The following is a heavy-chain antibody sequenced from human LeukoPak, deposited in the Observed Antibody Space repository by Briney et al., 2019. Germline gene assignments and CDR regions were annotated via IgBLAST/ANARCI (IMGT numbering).Heavy chain of an antibody. CDR2: IYTSGST. V-gene: IGHV4-4*07. D-gene: IGHD3/OR15-3a*01. CDR3: AREVEDWLPFDY. J-gene: IGHJ4*02. CDR1: GGSISSYY. Sequence: LETLSLTCTVSGGSISSYYWSWVRQPAGKGLEWIGRIYTSGSTNYNPSLKSRVTISVDKSKNQFSLKLSSVTAADTAVYYCAREVEDWLPFDYWGQGTLVTVSS.